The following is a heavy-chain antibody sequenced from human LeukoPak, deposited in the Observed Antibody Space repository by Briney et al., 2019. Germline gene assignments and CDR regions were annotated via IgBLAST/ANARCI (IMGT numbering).Heavy chain of an antibody. V-gene: IGHV1-2*02. D-gene: IGHD1-26*01. CDR1: GYTFTGYY. Sequence: ASVKVSCKASGYTFTGYYMHWVRQAPGQGLEWMGWINPNSGGINYAQKFQGRVTMTRDTSISTAYMELSRLRSDDTAVYYCARDFGWTWELPRAPDYWGQGTLVTVSS. J-gene: IGHJ4*02. CDR2: INPNSGGI. CDR3: ARDFGWTWELPRAPDY.